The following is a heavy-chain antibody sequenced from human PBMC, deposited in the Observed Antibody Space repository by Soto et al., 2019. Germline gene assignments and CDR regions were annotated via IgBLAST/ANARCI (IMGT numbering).Heavy chain of an antibody. CDR3: ARGPYTYCGGDCYALDR. CDR1: GGSFSGYY. Sequence: QVQLQQWGAGLLKPSETLSLTCAVYGGSFSGYYWSWIRQPPGKGLEWIGEINHSGSTNYNPSLRSRVTISVDTSKIQFSLQLGSVTAADTAVYYCARGPYTYCGGDCYALDRWGQGTLVTVSS. V-gene: IGHV4-34*01. CDR2: INHSGST. J-gene: IGHJ4*02. D-gene: IGHD2-21*01.